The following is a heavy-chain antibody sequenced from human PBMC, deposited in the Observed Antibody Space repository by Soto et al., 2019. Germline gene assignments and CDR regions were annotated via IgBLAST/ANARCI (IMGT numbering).Heavy chain of an antibody. CDR1: GFTFSSYG. CDR2: ISYDGSNK. V-gene: IGHV3-30*18. D-gene: IGHD6-19*01. J-gene: IGHJ4*02. Sequence: QVQLVESGGGVVQPGRSLRLSCAASGFTFSSYGMHWVRQAPGKGLEWVAVISYDGSNKYYADSVKGRFTISRDNSKNTLYLQMNSLRAEDTAVYYCAKAQFRTRSGCPHDYWGQGTLVTVSS. CDR3: AKAQFRTRSGCPHDY.